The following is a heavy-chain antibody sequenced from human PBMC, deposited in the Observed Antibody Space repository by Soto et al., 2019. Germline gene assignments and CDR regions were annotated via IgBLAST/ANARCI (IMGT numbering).Heavy chain of an antibody. Sequence: QVHLLLQSGAEVKKPGSSVKVSCKASGGTPSTSAISWVRQAPGQGLEWMGGIIPVFGLVKYAQNFQGRVTITADESTNTAYMELSRLRPEDTAVYYCAGGRIVVVGSRAYYGMDVWGQGTTVTVSS. D-gene: IGHD3-22*01. V-gene: IGHV1-69*01. CDR3: AGGRIVVVGSRAYYGMDV. CDR1: GGTPSTSA. CDR2: IIPVFGLV. J-gene: IGHJ6*02.